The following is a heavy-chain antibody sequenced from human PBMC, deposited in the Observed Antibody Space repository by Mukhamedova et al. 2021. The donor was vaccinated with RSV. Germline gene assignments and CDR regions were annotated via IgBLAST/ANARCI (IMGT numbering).Heavy chain of an antibody. CDR3: ARDGYNLSGMDV. Sequence: VRQMPGKGLEWMGIIYPGDSDTRYSPSFQGQVTISADESTGTAYLQWSSLKASDTAIYYCARDGYNLSGMDVWGQGTTVTVSS. CDR2: IYPGDSDT. D-gene: IGHD5-24*01. J-gene: IGHJ6*02. V-gene: IGHV5-51*01.